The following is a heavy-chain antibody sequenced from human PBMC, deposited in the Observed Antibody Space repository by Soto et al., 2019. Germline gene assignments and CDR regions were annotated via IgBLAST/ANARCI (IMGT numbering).Heavy chain of an antibody. CDR3: AREESIIIPAVAAF. CDR1: GFNFRNYG. J-gene: IGHJ4*02. Sequence: GGSLRLSCAVSGFNFRNYGINWVRQALGKGLEWVSSVSKSDYTYYSESVKGRFTVSRDNAKNSASLQMNNLRAEDTAVYYCAREESIIIPAVAAFWGQGTRVTVSS. CDR2: VSKSDYT. D-gene: IGHD6-19*01. V-gene: IGHV3-21*01.